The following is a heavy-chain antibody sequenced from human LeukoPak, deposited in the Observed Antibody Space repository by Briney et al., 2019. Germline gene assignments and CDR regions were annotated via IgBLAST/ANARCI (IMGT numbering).Heavy chain of an antibody. V-gene: IGHV1-69*13. CDR2: IIPIFGTA. D-gene: IGHD6-13*01. J-gene: IGHJ3*02. CDR1: GGTFSSYA. CDR3: ATASWREGHGGAFDI. Sequence: SVKVSCKASGGTFSSYAISWVRQAPGQGLEWMGGIIPIFGTANYAQKFQGRVTITADESTSTAYMELSSLRSEDTAVYYCATASWREGHGGAFDIWGQGTMVTVSS.